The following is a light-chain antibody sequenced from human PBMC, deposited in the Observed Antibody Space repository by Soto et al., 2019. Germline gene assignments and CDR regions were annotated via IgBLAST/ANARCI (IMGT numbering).Light chain of an antibody. CDR3: QQSYSMPLS. CDR2: GAS. Sequence: DIQMTQSPSSLSASVGDRVTIPCRASQSIRSYLNWYQQKPGKAPKLLIYGASSLQSGVPSRFSGSGSGTDFTLTISSLQPEDFATYSCQQSYSMPLSFGGGTKVDIK. CDR1: QSIRSY. V-gene: IGKV1-39*01. J-gene: IGKJ4*01.